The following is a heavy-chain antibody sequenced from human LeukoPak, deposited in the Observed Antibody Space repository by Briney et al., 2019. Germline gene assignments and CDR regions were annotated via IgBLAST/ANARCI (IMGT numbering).Heavy chain of an antibody. CDR1: GFTFSSYS. CDR3: ARGHFGVVLDY. V-gene: IGHV3-21*01. D-gene: IGHD3-3*01. Sequence: GGSLRLSCEGSGFTFSSYSMIWVRQAPGKGLEWVSSIRGDSTETRHADSLMGRFTISRHNAKKSLYLQMNGLRAEDTAVYYCARGHFGVVLDYWGQGTLVTVSS. CDR2: IRGDSTET. J-gene: IGHJ4*02.